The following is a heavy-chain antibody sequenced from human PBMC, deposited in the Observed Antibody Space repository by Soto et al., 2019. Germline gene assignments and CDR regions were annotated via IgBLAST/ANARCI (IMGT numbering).Heavy chain of an antibody. D-gene: IGHD5-12*01. Sequence: EVQLVESGGGLVQPGGSLRLSCAASGFTVSSNYMSWVRQAPGKGLEWVSVIYSGGSTYYTDSVKGRFTISRDNSKNTLYLQMNSLRAEDTAVYYCARESTSMGTFDYWGQGTLVTVSS. CDR3: ARESTSMGTFDY. CDR2: IYSGGST. J-gene: IGHJ4*02. V-gene: IGHV3-66*01. CDR1: GFTVSSNY.